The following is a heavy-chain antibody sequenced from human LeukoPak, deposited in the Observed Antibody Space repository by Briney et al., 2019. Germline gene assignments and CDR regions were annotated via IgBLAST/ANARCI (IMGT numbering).Heavy chain of an antibody. CDR3: ARATEISSAFDI. J-gene: IGHJ3*02. V-gene: IGHV1-69*01. CDR1: GGTFSSYA. D-gene: IGHD4-17*01. CDR2: TIPIFGTA. Sequence: ASVKVSCKASGGTFSSYAISWVRQAPGQGLEWMGGTIPIFGTANYAQKFQGRVTITADESTSTAYMELSSLRSEDTAVYYCARATEISSAFDIWGQGTMVTVSS.